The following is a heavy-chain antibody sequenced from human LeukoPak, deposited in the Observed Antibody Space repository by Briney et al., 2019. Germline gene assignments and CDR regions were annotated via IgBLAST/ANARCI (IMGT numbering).Heavy chain of an antibody. Sequence: GGSLRLSCAASGFTFRAHGMDWVRQAPGKGLAWVAGISPGGDITYYADSVMGRFTISRDSPKSTVYLQMNSLRVEDTAEYYCVRDRDWGAFDIWGQATMVTVSS. D-gene: IGHD3/OR15-3a*01. CDR2: ISPGGDIT. V-gene: IGHV3-23*01. J-gene: IGHJ3*02. CDR3: VRDRDWGAFDI. CDR1: GFTFRAHG.